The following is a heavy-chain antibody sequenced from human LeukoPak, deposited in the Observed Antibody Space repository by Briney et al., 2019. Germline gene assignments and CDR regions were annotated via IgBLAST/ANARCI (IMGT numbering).Heavy chain of an antibody. D-gene: IGHD4-17*01. CDR3: ARERYGVQDY. J-gene: IGHJ4*02. Sequence: SETLSLTCTVPDGSISNSFWNWVRQPPGKGLEWIAYIHTSGSTNYNPAFKSRVTLSVDTSKSQFSLKLNSVTAADTAVYHCARERYGVQDYWGQGTLVTVSS. CDR2: IHTSGST. V-gene: IGHV4-59*01. CDR1: DGSISNSF.